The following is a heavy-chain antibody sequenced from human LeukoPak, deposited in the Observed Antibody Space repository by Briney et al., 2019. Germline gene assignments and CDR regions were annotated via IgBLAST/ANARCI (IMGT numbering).Heavy chain of an antibody. CDR2: INPNSGGT. V-gene: IGHV1-2*02. J-gene: IGHJ4*02. CDR1: GYTFTDYY. CDR3: ARTKPPCTSCLLLDY. D-gene: IGHD2-2*01. Sequence: ASVKVSCKASGYTFTDYYIHWLRQAPGQGLEWMGWINPNSGGTNYAQKSQGLVTMSRDTSITTAYMELSRLTSDDTAVYYCARTKPPCTSCLLLDYWGQGTLVTVSS.